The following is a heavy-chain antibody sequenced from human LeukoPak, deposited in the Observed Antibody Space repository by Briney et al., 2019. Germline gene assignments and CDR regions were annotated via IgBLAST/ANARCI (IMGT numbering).Heavy chain of an antibody. CDR2: IIPIFGTA. Sequence: GASVKVSCKASGGTFSSYAISWVRQAPGQGLEWMGGIIPIFGTANYAQKFQGRVTITTDESTSTAYMELSSLRSEDTAVYYCAVPVAGISPYYYMDVWGKGTTVTVSS. CDR1: GGTFSSYA. D-gene: IGHD6-19*01. J-gene: IGHJ6*03. V-gene: IGHV1-69*05. CDR3: AVPVAGISPYYYMDV.